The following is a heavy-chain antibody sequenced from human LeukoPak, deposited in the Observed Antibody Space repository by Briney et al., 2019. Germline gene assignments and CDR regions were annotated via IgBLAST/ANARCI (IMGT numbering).Heavy chain of an antibody. J-gene: IGHJ5*02. D-gene: IGHD5-12*01. CDR2: INHSGST. CDR1: GGTFSGYY. Sequence: SETPSLTCAVYGGTFSGYYWSWIRQPPGKGLEWIGEINHSGSTNYNPSLKSRVTISVDTSKNQFSLKLSSVTAADTAVYYCARGVYSGYDYGWFDPWGQGTLVTVSS. V-gene: IGHV4-34*01. CDR3: ARGVYSGYDYGWFDP.